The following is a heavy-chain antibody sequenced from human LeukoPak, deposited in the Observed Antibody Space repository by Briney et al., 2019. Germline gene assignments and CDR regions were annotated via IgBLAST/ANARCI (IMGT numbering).Heavy chain of an antibody. D-gene: IGHD6-19*01. CDR1: GGSISSGGYY. CDR3: ARGGYSSGWYYFDY. J-gene: IGHJ4*02. CDR2: IYYSGST. Sequence: SETLSLTCTVSGGSISSGGYYWSWIRQHPEKGLEWIGYIYYSGSTYYNPSLKSRVTISVDTSKNQFSLKLSSVTAADTAVYYCARGGYSSGWYYFDYWGQGTLVTVSS. V-gene: IGHV4-31*03.